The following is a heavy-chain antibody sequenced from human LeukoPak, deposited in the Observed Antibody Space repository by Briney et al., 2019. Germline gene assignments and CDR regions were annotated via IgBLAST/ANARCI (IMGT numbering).Heavy chain of an antibody. D-gene: IGHD6-13*01. J-gene: IGHJ4*02. CDR2: IIPIFGTA. CDR1: GGTFSSYA. Sequence: SVKVSCKASGGTFSSYAISWVRQAPGQGLEWMGGIIPIFGTANYAQKFQGRVTITADESTSTAYMELSSLRSDDTAVYYCARVGAAAWPFDYWGQGTLVTVSS. CDR3: ARVGAAAWPFDY. V-gene: IGHV1-69*01.